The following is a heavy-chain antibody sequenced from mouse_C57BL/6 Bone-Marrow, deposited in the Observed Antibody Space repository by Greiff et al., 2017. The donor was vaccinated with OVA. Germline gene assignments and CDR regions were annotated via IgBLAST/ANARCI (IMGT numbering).Heavy chain of an antibody. J-gene: IGHJ2*01. V-gene: IGHV14-4*01. CDR3: TTYRY. CDR1: GFKIKDDY. Sequence: VQLQQSGAELVRPGASVKLSCTASGFKIKDDYMHWVKERHEQGLEWIGWIDPENGDTEYASKFQGKATITADTSSKTVYLHLSSLTSEDTAVYYCTTYRYWGQGTTLTVSS. CDR2: IDPENGDT.